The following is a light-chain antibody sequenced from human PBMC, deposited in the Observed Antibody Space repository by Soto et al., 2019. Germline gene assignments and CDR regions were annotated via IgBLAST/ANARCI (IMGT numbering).Light chain of an antibody. CDR2: WAT. J-gene: IGKJ4*01. V-gene: IGKV4-1*01. Sequence: DSLMTQSLASLAVSLGERATINCKSSQSVFSNSKNRNHLSWYQQKPGQPPKLLIYWATTRESGVPDRFSGSGSGTDFTLTVSGLQAEDVAIYYCHQSFIIPIPFGGGTKVDIK. CDR1: QSVFSNSKNRNH. CDR3: HQSFIIPIP.